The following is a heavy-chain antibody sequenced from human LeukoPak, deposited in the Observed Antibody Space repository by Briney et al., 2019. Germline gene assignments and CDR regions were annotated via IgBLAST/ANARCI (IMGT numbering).Heavy chain of an antibody. J-gene: IGHJ3*02. CDR3: AKGGRWSRGAFDI. Sequence: GGPLRLSCAASGFTFSSYGMSWVRQAPGKGLEWVSAIRGSGGSTYYADSVKGRFTISRDNSKNTLYLQMNSLRAEDTAVYYCAKGGRWSRGAFDIWGEGTMVTVSS. D-gene: IGHD1-26*01. CDR2: IRGSGGST. V-gene: IGHV3-23*01. CDR1: GFTFSSYG.